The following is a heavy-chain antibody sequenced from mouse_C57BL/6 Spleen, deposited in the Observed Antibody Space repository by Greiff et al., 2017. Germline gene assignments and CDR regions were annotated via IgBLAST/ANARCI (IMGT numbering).Heavy chain of an antibody. CDR3: ARSEGIYYGSFDY. D-gene: IGHD2-2*01. V-gene: IGHV1-64*01. J-gene: IGHJ2*01. CDR2: IHPNSGST. Sequence: QVQLQQPGAELVKPGASVKLSCKASGYTFTSYWMHWVKQRPGQGLEWIGMIHPNSGSTNYNEKFKSKATLTVDKSSSTAYMQLSSLTSEDSAVYYCARSEGIYYGSFDYWGQGTTLTVSS. CDR1: GYTFTSYW.